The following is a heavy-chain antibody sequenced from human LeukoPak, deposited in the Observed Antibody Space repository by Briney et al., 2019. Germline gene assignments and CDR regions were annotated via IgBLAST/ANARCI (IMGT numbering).Heavy chain of an antibody. V-gene: IGHV4-59*01. J-gene: IGHJ4*02. Sequence: SETLSLTCTVSGGSINTYYWSWIRQTPGKGLEWIGYIYSDGSTNYHPSLKSRLTMSVDTSKNQFSLKLSSVIAADTAVYCCARLLSSGRSDYWGQGTLVTVSS. CDR3: ARLLSSGRSDY. CDR1: GGSINTYY. D-gene: IGHD3-22*01. CDR2: IYSDGST.